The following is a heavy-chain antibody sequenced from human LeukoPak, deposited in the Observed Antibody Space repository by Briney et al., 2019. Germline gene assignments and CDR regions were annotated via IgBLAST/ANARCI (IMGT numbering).Heavy chain of an antibody. Sequence: GGSLRLSCAASGFTFSSYSMNWVRQAPGKGLEWVSSISSSSSYIYYADSVKGRFTISRDNAKNSLYLQMYSLRAEDTAVYYCARDLIYGDYLHGQDYWGQGTLVTVSS. CDR3: ARDLIYGDYLHGQDY. CDR2: ISSSSSYI. D-gene: IGHD4-17*01. V-gene: IGHV3-21*01. CDR1: GFTFSSYS. J-gene: IGHJ4*02.